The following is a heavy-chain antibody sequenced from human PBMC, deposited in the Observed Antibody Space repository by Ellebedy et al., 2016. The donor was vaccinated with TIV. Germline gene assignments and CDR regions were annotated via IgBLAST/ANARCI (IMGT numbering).Heavy chain of an antibody. V-gene: IGHV3-9*01. D-gene: IGHD3-10*01. CDR3: AKVPGGLLWFGELSNEYYFDC. Sequence: SLKISCAASGFTFDDFAMHWVRQAPGKGLEWFSGISWNSDNIGYADSVKGRFTISRDNAKNSLYLQMNSLRAEDTALYYCAKVPGGLLWFGELSNEYYFDCWGQGTLVTVSS. J-gene: IGHJ4*02. CDR1: GFTFDDFA. CDR2: ISWNSDNI.